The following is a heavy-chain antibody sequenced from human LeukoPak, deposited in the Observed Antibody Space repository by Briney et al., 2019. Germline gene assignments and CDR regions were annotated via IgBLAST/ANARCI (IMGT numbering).Heavy chain of an antibody. Sequence: PGGALRVSRAASVFTLSTYWMSWVRPAPGKGLERVANIKQDGSEKYYVDSVKGRFTLSRDNAENSLYLQMNSLRVEDTALYYCVRRISGSYYSDWGQGTLVTVSS. J-gene: IGHJ4*02. CDR2: IKQDGSEK. D-gene: IGHD1-26*01. CDR3: VRRISGSYYSD. CDR1: VFTLSTYW. V-gene: IGHV3-7*04.